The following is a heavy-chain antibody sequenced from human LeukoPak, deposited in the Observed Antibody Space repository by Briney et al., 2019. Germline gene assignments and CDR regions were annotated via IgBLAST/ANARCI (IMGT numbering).Heavy chain of an antibody. J-gene: IGHJ4*02. CDR2: ISGSGTNT. CDR3: ARLREIPVFGVVTKSTSYFDY. Sequence: GGSLRLSCAASGFIFDSYSMSWVRQAPGKGLEWVSSISGSGTNTFYADSVKGRFTISRDNSKNTLHLQMNSLRAEDTAVYYCARLREIPVFGVVTKSTSYFDYWGQGTLVTVSS. V-gene: IGHV3-23*01. D-gene: IGHD3-3*01. CDR1: GFIFDSYS.